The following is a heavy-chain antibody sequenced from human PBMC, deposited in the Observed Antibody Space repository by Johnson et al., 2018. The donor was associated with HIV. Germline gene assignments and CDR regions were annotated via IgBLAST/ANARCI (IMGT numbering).Heavy chain of an antibody. V-gene: IGHV3-30*04. CDR3: AKDIGPAGSGSYS. Sequence: QMLLVESGGGLVQPGGSLRLSCAASGFTFSSYAMHWVRQAPGKGLEWVAVISYDGSHKYYADSLRGRFNISRDNPKNTLYLQMNSLRAEDTGVYYCAKDIGPAGSGSYSWGQGTMVTVSS. CDR2: ISYDGSHK. CDR1: GFTFSSYA. J-gene: IGHJ3*01. D-gene: IGHD3-10*01.